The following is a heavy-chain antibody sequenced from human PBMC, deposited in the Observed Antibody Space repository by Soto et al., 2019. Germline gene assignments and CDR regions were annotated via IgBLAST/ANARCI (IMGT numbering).Heavy chain of an antibody. CDR2: ILYDGSNN. CDR1: GFIFNEYG. J-gene: IGHJ4*02. V-gene: IGHV3-33*03. D-gene: IGHD2-15*01. CDR3: ARWGCSGSNCNLNQRSYDL. Sequence: PGGSLRLSCAASGFIFNEYGMHWVRQAPGKGLECVSFILYDGSNNYYADSVKGRFTISRDNSKNTISLQMNSLRAEDTAVYYCARWGCSGSNCNLNQRSYDLWGQGTLVTVSS.